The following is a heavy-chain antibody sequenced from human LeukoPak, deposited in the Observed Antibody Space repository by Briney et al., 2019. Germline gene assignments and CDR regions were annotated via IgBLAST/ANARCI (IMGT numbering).Heavy chain of an antibody. J-gene: IGHJ6*02. D-gene: IGHD5-12*01. Sequence: ASVKVSCKASGYTFTRYSMHCVRHAPGQGLEWMGIINPTGGGTSYTQKFQGRLTMTRDTSTSTVYMELSSLRSEDTAVYYCARGDVDIVAPDRYGMDVWGQGTTVTVSS. CDR3: ARGDVDIVAPDRYGMDV. CDR1: GYTFTRYS. CDR2: INPTGGGT. V-gene: IGHV1-46*01.